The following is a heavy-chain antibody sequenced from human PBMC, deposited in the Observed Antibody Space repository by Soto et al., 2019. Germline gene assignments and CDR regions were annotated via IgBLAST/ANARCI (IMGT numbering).Heavy chain of an antibody. Sequence: NPSETLSLTCVVSGNSISTTNWWSWVRQSPGKGLEWIGEIYHSGSTNHNPSLKSRVTISVDKSKNQFSLKLSSVTAADTAVYYCARDVGYHYDGSPSGQFDFWGRGTLVTVSS. V-gene: IGHV4-4*02. CDR3: ARDVGYHYDGSPSGQFDF. CDR1: GNSISTTNW. J-gene: IGHJ4*02. CDR2: IYHSGST. D-gene: IGHD3-22*01.